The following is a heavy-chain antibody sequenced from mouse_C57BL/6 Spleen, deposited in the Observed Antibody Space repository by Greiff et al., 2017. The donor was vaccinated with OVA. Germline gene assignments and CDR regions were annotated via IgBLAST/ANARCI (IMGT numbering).Heavy chain of an antibody. V-gene: IGHV1-19*01. CDR3: ARRDYYGSSYEGYFDV. Sequence: EVQLQQSGPVLVKPGASVKMSCKASGYTFTDYYMNWVKQSHGKSLEWIGVINPYNGGTSYNQKFKGKATLTVDKSSSTAYMELNSLTSEDSAVYYCARRDYYGSSYEGYFDVWGTGTTVTVSS. CDR1: GYTFTDYY. J-gene: IGHJ1*03. D-gene: IGHD1-1*01. CDR2: INPYNGGT.